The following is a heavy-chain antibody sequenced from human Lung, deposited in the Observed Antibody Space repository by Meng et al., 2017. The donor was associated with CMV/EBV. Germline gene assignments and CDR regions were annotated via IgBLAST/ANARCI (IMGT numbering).Heavy chain of an antibody. Sequence: SCAASGFTFSVYSMIWVRQAPGKGLEWVSTISSSSSFISYVDSVKGRFTISRDNAENSLYLHMNGLRAEDTAVYFCARESSGSFVLDVWGQGTTVT. CDR3: ARESSGSFVLDV. CDR1: GFTFSVYS. D-gene: IGHD3-22*01. J-gene: IGHJ6*02. V-gene: IGHV3-21*01. CDR2: ISSSSSFI.